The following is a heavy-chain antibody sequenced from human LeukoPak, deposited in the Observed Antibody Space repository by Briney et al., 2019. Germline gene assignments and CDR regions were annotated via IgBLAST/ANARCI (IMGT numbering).Heavy chain of an antibody. CDR1: GGSISSYY. CDR2: IYYSGST. CDR3: ARAEGGSNPHPFDY. Sequence: SETLSLTCTVSGGSISSYYWSWIRQPPGKGLEWIGYIYYSGSTNYNPSLKSRVTISVDRSKNQFSLKLSSVTAADTAVYYCARAEGGSNPHPFDYWGQGTLVTVSS. J-gene: IGHJ4*02. V-gene: IGHV4-59*12. D-gene: IGHD4-11*01.